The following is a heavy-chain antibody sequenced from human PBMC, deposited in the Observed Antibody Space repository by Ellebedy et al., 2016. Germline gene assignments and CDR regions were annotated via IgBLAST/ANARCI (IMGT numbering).Heavy chain of an antibody. V-gene: IGHV3-7*01. CDR1: GFTSEFTFSSYW. CDR3: AREEGWFDP. J-gene: IGHJ5*02. CDR2: IKQDGSEK. Sequence: GGSLRLXCAASGFTSEFTFSSYWMSWVRQAPGKGLEWVANIKQDGSEKYYVDSVEGRFTISRDNAKNSLSLQMNSLRAEDTAVYYCAREEGWFDPWGQGTLVTVSS.